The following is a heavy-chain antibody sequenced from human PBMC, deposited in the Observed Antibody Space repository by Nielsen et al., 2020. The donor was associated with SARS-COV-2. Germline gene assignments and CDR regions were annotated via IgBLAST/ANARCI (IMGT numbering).Heavy chain of an antibody. Sequence: GGSLRLSCAASGFTFSSYWMSWVRQAPGKGLEWVANIKQDGSEKYYVDSVKGRFTISRDNAKNSLYLQMNSLRAEDTAVYYCARDLNWNYVGLGANWGQGTLVTVSS. CDR3: ARDLNWNYVGLGAN. CDR2: IKQDGSEK. V-gene: IGHV3-7*03. J-gene: IGHJ4*02. CDR1: GFTFSSYW. D-gene: IGHD1-7*01.